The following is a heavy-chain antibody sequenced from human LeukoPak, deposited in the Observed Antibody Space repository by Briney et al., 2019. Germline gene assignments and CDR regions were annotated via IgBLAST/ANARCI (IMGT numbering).Heavy chain of an antibody. CDR3: ARSPDRYDPLPEPYYMDV. J-gene: IGHJ6*03. V-gene: IGHV3-64*01. CDR2: ISSSGGST. D-gene: IGHD1-14*01. CDR1: GFTFSSYA. Sequence: GGSLRLSCAASGFTFSSYAMHWVRQAPGKGLEYVSAISSSGGSTYYANSVKGRFTISRDNSKNTLYLQMGSLRAEDMAVYYCARSPDRYDPLPEPYYMDVWGKGTTVTVSS.